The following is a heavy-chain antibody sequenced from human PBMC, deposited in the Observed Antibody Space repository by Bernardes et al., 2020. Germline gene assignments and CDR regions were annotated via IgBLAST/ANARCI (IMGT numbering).Heavy chain of an antibody. V-gene: IGHV4-39*01. CDR3: ARQPYNWNYYFDY. D-gene: IGHD1-7*01. CDR1: GGSISSSSYY. Sequence: ETLSLTCTVSGGSISSSSYYWGWIRQPPGKGLEWIGSIYYSGSTYYNPSLKSRVTISVDTSKNQFSLKLSSVTAADTAVYYCARQPYNWNYYFDYWGQGTLVTVSS. J-gene: IGHJ4*02. CDR2: IYYSGST.